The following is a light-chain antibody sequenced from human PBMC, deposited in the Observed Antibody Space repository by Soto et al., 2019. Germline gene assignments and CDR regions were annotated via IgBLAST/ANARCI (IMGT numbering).Light chain of an antibody. CDR1: SGHSSYI. J-gene: IGLJ2*01. CDR3: ETWDSTV. Sequence: QPVLTQSSSASASLGSSVKLTCTLSSGHSSYIIAWHQQQPGKAPRYLMKLEGSGSHNKGSGVPDRFSGSSSGADRYLTISNLQSEDEADYYCETWDSTVFGGGTKLTVL. CDR2: LEGSGSH. V-gene: IGLV4-60*03.